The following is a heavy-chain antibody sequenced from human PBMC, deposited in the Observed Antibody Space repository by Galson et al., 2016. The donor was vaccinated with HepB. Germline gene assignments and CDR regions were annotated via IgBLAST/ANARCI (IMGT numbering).Heavy chain of an antibody. D-gene: IGHD3-10*01. J-gene: IGHJ4*02. V-gene: IGHV3-23*01. CDR2: ITGTGTSA. CDR3: AKDPQMIPRRPYYFGH. Sequence: SLRLSCAGSGFVFSTYAMSWVRQAPGKRPEWVASITGTGTSAFHAESVKGRFTISRDNAKEMVYLQMNRLRADDTAIYYRAKDPQMIPRRPYYFGHCGQGVLVAVSS. CDR1: GFVFSTYA.